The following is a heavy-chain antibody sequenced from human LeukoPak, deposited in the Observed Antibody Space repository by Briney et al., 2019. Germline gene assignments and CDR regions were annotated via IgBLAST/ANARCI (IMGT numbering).Heavy chain of an antibody. J-gene: IGHJ4*02. CDR3: ARGDSSSSVLFDY. Sequence: EGSLRLSCAASGFTFSSYAMHWVRQAPGKGLEWVAVISYDGSNKYYADSVKGRFTISRDNSKNTLYLQMNSLRAEDTAVYYCARGDSSSSVLFDYWGQGTLVTVSS. CDR2: ISYDGSNK. D-gene: IGHD6-6*01. V-gene: IGHV3-30*04. CDR1: GFTFSSYA.